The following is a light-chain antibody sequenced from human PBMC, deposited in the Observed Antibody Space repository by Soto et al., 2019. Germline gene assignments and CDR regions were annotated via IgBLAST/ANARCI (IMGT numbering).Light chain of an antibody. CDR1: QGIGNY. V-gene: IGKV1-27*01. CDR2: AAS. Sequence: DIQMTQSPSSLSASVGDRVTITCRASQGIGNYLAWYQQKPGKVPKLLIYAASTLQSGVPSRFSGSGSGTDFTLTITSLQPEDSATYFCQQSYSTPWTFGQGTKVDI. J-gene: IGKJ1*01. CDR3: QQSYSTPWT.